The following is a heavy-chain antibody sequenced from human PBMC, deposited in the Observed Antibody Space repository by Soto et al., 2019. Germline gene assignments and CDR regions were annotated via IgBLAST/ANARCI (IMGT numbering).Heavy chain of an antibody. V-gene: IGHV1-69*01. CDR3: SIVTAYGMDV. J-gene: IGHJ6*02. D-gene: IGHD2-15*01. CDR2: IIPVYGTP. Sequence: QVQLEQSGAEVKKPGSSLKVSCKATGGTFSNYAISWVRQAPGQGLEWMAGIIPVYGTPNYAQRFQDRVTIIADESTTTAYMEVHSLRSEDTGIYYCSIVTAYGMDVWGPGTTVIVSS. CDR1: GGTFSNYA.